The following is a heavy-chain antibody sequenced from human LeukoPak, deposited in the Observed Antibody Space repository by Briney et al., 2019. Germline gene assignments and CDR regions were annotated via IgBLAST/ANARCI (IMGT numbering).Heavy chain of an antibody. CDR3: ARAGGGYCSGGSCY. V-gene: IGHV1-2*02. CDR1: GYTFTGYY. D-gene: IGHD2-15*01. J-gene: IGHJ4*02. Sequence: ASVKVSCKSSGYTFTGYYMHWVRQPPGQGREWMGWINHNSGGTNNAQKFQGRVTMTRDTSISTAYMELSRLRSDDTAVYYCARAGGGYCSGGSCYWGQGTLVTLSS. CDR2: INHNSGGT.